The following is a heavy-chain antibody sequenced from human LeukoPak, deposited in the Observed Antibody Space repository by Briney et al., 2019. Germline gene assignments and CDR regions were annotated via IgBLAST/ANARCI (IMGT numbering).Heavy chain of an antibody. CDR3: AKGGDWDIVVVPAAIDY. CDR1: GFTFSSYA. Sequence: GGSLRLSCAASGFTFSSYAMSWVRQAPGKGLEWVSAISGGGGSTYYADSVKGRFTISRDNSKNTLYLQMNSLRAEDTAVYYCAKGGDWDIVVVPAAIDYWGQGTLVTVSS. D-gene: IGHD2-2*01. CDR2: ISGGGGST. V-gene: IGHV3-23*01. J-gene: IGHJ4*02.